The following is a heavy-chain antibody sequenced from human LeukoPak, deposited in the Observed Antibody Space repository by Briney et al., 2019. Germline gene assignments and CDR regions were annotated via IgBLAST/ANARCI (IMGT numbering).Heavy chain of an antibody. D-gene: IGHD2-2*01. CDR3: ARADRTSWFDY. CDR1: RFTFSDYY. CDR2: ISNSGSST. V-gene: IGHV3-11*05. Sequence: GGSLRLSCAASRFTFSDYYMVWIRQAPGKGLEWVSYISNSGSSTKYADSVKGRFTISRDNAKNSLSLQMNSVRPEDTAVYYCARADRTSWFDYWGQGTLVTVSP. J-gene: IGHJ4*02.